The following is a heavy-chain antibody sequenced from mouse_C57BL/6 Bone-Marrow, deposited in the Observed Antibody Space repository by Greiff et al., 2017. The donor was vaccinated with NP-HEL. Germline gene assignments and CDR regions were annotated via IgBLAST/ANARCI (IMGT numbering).Heavy chain of an antibody. CDR2: IHPNSGST. V-gene: IGHV1-64*01. J-gene: IGHJ4*01. CDR1: GYTFTSYW. CDR3: ARGDSSKVYYYAMDY. D-gene: IGHD3-2*02. Sequence: VQLKQPGAELVKPGASVKLSCKASGYTFTSYWMHWVKQRPGQGLEWIGMIHPNSGSTNYNEKFKSKATLTVDKSSSTAYMQLSSLTSEDSAVYYCARGDSSKVYYYAMDYWGQGTSVTVSS.